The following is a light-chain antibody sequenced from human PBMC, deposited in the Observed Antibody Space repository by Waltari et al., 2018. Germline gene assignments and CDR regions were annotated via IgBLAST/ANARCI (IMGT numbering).Light chain of an antibody. J-gene: IGLJ2*01. Sequence: QSALTQPRSVSGSPGQSVTLPCTGTSSDVGGYNYVSWYQQHPGKAPKFMIYDVSERPSGVPDRFSGSKSGNTASLTISGLQAEDEADYYCCSYAGSYNLVFGGGTKLTVL. CDR2: DVS. CDR3: CSYAGSYNLV. CDR1: SSDVGGYNY. V-gene: IGLV2-11*01.